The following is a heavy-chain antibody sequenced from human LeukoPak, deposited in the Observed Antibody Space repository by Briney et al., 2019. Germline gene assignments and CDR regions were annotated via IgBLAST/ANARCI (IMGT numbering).Heavy chain of an antibody. CDR1: GGSISSYY. CDR2: IYYSGST. Sequence: PLETLSLTCTVSGGSISSYYWSWIRQPPGKGLEWIGYIYYSGSTYYNPSLKSRVTISVDTSKNQFSLKLSSVTAADTAVYYCARVSSEGYCSSTSCLGPLDYWGQGTLVTVSS. J-gene: IGHJ4*02. CDR3: ARVSSEGYCSSTSCLGPLDY. D-gene: IGHD2-2*01. V-gene: IGHV4-59*08.